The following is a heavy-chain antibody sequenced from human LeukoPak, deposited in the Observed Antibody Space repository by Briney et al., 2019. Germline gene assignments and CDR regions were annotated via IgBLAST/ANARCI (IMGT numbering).Heavy chain of an antibody. Sequence: PSETLSLTCTVSGGSISSYYWSWIRQPPGKGLEWIGFIYYSGSTNYNPSLKSRVTISVDTSKNQFSLKLSSVTAADTAVYYCASPGIVAAGTDRGFDYWGQGTLVTVSA. CDR3: ASPGIVAAGTDRGFDY. CDR2: IYYSGST. J-gene: IGHJ4*02. V-gene: IGHV4-59*01. D-gene: IGHD6-13*01. CDR1: GGSISSYY.